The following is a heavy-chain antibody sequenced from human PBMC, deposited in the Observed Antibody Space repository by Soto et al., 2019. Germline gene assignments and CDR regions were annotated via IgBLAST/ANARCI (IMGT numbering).Heavy chain of an antibody. CDR2: IYYSGST. CDR3: ARYGSGSSVWFDP. D-gene: IGHD3-10*01. J-gene: IGHJ5*02. V-gene: IGHV4-59*01. CDR1: GGSISSYY. Sequence: QVQLQESGPGLVKPSETLSLTCTVSGGSISSYYWSWIRQPPGKGLEWIGYIYYSGSTNYNPSLKSRVTISVDTSKNQSSLKLSSRTAADTAVYYCARYGSGSSVWFDPWGQGTLVTVSS.